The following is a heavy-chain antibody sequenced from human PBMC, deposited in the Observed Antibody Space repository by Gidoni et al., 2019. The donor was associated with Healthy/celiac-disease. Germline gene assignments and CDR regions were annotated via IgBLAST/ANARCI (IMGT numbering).Heavy chain of an antibody. CDR2: IIPIFGTA. D-gene: IGHD5-18*01. CDR1: GGPISSYA. V-gene: IGHV1-69*01. Sequence: QVQLLQSGAEVKKPGSSEEVSWKASGGPISSYAISWVRQAPRQGLGWMGGIIPIFGTATYAQKFQGRVTITADESTSTAYMELSSLRSEDTAVYYCASNLLADTARENWGQGTLVTVSS. CDR3: ASNLLADTAREN. J-gene: IGHJ4*02.